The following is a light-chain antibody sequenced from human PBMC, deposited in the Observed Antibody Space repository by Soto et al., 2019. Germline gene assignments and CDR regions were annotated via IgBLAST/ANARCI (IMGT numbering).Light chain of an antibody. CDR2: DGS. J-gene: IGKJ1*01. CDR1: QYISTW. Sequence: DIQMTQSPTTLSASVGDRVTITCRASQYISTWLAWYQQKAGKAPKLLIYDGSSLESGVPSRFSRSGSGTEFTLTSTSLQPDDFAYYYCQQYNSYSTFGQGTKVEIK. V-gene: IGKV1-5*01. CDR3: QQYNSYST.